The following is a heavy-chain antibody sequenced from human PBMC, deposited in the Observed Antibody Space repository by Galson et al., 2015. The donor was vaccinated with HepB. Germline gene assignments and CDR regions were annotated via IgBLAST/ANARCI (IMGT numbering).Heavy chain of an antibody. CDR3: ARVPGYCSSTSCYTFDY. CDR1: GFTFTSYA. Sequence: SVKVSCKASGFTFTSYAMHWVRQAPGQRLEWMGWINAGNGNTKYSQKFQGRVTITRDTSASTAYMELSSLRSEDTAVYYCARVPGYCSSTSCYTFDYWGRGTLVTVSS. V-gene: IGHV1-3*01. D-gene: IGHD2-2*02. CDR2: INAGNGNT. J-gene: IGHJ4*02.